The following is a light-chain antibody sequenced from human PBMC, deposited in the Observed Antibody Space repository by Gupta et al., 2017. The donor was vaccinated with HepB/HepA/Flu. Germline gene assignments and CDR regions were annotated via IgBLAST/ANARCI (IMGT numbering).Light chain of an antibody. CDR1: QGITDD. J-gene: IGKJ4*02. Sequence: LPLTQSPSSLSASVGDRVTITCRASQGITDDLGWYQQKPGKAPKLLIYAASILQSGVPSRFSGSGSGTEFTLTITSLQPEDVGTDYWQKYNNAPGLFGGGTNVDQT. CDR2: AAS. V-gene: IGKV1-27*01. CDR3: QKYNNAPGL.